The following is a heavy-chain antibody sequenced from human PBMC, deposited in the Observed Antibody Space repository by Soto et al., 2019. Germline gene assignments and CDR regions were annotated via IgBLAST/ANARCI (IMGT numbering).Heavy chain of an antibody. CDR3: ARIGTWALNFDY. J-gene: IGHJ4*02. V-gene: IGHV3-33*01. Sequence: QVQLVESGGGVVQPGRSLRLSCAASGSTFSDYHMHWVRHSPGKGLEWVALIWNDGSNKWYAESVKGRFTISRDNSKNTLYLQMNNLRVEDAAVYYCARIGTWALNFDYWGQGTLVTVSS. CDR1: GSTFSDYH. D-gene: IGHD2-8*01. CDR2: IWNDGSNK.